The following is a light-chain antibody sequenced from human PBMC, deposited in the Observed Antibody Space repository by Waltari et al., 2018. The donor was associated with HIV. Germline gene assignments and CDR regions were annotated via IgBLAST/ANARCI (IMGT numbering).Light chain of an antibody. J-gene: IGLJ2*01. V-gene: IGLV2-14*03. CDR2: DVS. CDR1: SRDVGGYNY. Sequence: QSALTQPASVSGSPGQSITISCPGPSRDVGGYNYVPWYQQHPGKAPKLMIYDVSNRPSGVSNRFSGSKSGNTASLTISGLQAEDEAGYYCSSYTSSSTSVVFGGGTKLTVL. CDR3: SSYTSSSTSVV.